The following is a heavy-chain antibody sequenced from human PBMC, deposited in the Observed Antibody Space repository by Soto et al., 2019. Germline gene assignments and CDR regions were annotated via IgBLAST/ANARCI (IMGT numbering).Heavy chain of an antibody. CDR1: GGTFSSYA. CDR2: IIPIFGTA. J-gene: IGHJ6*02. Sequence: ASVKVSCKASGGTFSSYAISWVRQAPGQGLEWMGEIIPIFGTANYAQKFQGRVTITADESTSTAYMELSSLRSEDTAVYYCAGYCSSTSCRKPYYYYGMDVWGQGTTVTVSS. D-gene: IGHD2-2*01. V-gene: IGHV1-69*13. CDR3: AGYCSSTSCRKPYYYYGMDV.